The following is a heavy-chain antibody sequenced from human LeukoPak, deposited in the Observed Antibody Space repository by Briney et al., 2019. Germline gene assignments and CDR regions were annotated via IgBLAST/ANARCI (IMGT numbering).Heavy chain of an antibody. Sequence: PGGSLRLSCAASGLAFNSYAMSWVRQAPGKGLEWVSGISGSGSKTHYADSVKGRFTISRDNAKNSLYLQMNSLRAEDTAVYYCARGSSTWFDPWGQGTLVTVSS. CDR1: GLAFNSYA. D-gene: IGHD1-26*01. CDR3: ARGSSTWFDP. V-gene: IGHV3-23*01. J-gene: IGHJ5*02. CDR2: ISGSGSKT.